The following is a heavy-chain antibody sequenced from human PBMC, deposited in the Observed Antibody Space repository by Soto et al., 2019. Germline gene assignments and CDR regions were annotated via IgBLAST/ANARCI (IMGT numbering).Heavy chain of an antibody. J-gene: IGHJ4*02. D-gene: IGHD3-3*01. CDR3: ARSSTIFGVVILGYFDY. Sequence: GESLKISCAASGLTFSSYEMNWVRQAPGKGLEWVSYISSSGSTIYYADSVKGRFTISRDNAKNSLYLQMNSLRAEDTAVYYCARSSTIFGVVILGYFDYWGQGTLVTVSS. V-gene: IGHV3-48*03. CDR1: GLTFSSYE. CDR2: ISSSGSTI.